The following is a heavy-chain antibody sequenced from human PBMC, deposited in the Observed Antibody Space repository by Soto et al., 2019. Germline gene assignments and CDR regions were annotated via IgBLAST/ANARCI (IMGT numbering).Heavy chain of an antibody. D-gene: IGHD2-2*01. Sequence: QVQLVQSGAEVKKPGASVKVSCKASGYTFTSYGISWVRQAPGQGLEWMGWISAYNGNTNYAQKLQGRVTMTTDTSTSTAYMELRSLRSDDTAVYYCAREXXXVPAADPPHYYYYGMDVWGQGTTVXV. CDR3: AREXXXVPAADPPHYYYYGMDV. CDR2: ISAYNGNT. J-gene: IGHJ6*02. V-gene: IGHV1-18*04. CDR1: GYTFTSYG.